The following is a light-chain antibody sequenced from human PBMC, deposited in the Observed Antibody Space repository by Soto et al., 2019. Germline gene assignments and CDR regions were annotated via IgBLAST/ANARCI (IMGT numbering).Light chain of an antibody. Sequence: IVMTQSPGTLSVSPGERATLSCRASQSVSSNLAWYQQKPGQAPRLLIYGASTRAPGIPVRFSGSGSGTEFSLTISSLQSEDFATYYCQQYNNWPPITFGGGTKVEIK. J-gene: IGKJ4*01. CDR2: GAS. V-gene: IGKV3-15*01. CDR3: QQYNNWPPIT. CDR1: QSVSSN.